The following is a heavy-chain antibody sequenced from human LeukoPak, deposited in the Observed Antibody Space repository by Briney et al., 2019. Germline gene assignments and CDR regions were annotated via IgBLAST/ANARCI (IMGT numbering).Heavy chain of an antibody. J-gene: IGHJ4*02. Sequence: SGTLSLTCTVSGGSIRGYYWTWIRQPPGKGLEWVGYVYYSGSTNYNPSLKSRVTISVDTSINQFSLNLSSVTAADTAVYYCARYDSGWFYFDFWGQGTLVTVSS. CDR1: GGSIRGYY. D-gene: IGHD6-19*01. CDR3: ARYDSGWFYFDF. CDR2: VYYSGST. V-gene: IGHV4-59*01.